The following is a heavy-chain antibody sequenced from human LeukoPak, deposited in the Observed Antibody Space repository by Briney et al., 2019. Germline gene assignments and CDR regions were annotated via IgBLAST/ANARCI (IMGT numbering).Heavy chain of an antibody. CDR3: ARRLGLRWDLQAFDI. V-gene: IGHV1-2*02. CDR1: GYTFTHYY. J-gene: IGHJ3*02. CDR2: INPNSGDT. Sequence: ASVKVSCKTSGYTFTHYYLHWVRQAPGQGLEWMGWINPNSGDTNYAQQFQGRVTMTRDTSISTAYMELSSLRSEDTAVYYCARRLGLRWDLQAFDIWGQGTMVTVPS. D-gene: IGHD4-23*01.